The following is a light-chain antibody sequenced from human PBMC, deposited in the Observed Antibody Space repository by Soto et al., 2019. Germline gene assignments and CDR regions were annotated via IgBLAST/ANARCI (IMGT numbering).Light chain of an antibody. CDR1: QTISSN. CDR3: QQYNNWPPMFT. V-gene: IGKV3-15*01. Sequence: EIVMTQSPATLSVSPGERATLFCRASQTISSNLGWYQQKPGQAPRLLIYGASTRATGIPARFGGSGAGTEFNLTISSLQSEDSAVYYCQQYNNWPPMFTFGPGTKVDVK. CDR2: GAS. J-gene: IGKJ3*01.